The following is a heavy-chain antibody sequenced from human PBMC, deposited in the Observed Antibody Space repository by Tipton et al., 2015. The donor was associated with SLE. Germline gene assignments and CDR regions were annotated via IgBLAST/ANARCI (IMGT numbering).Heavy chain of an antibody. CDR1: GSSISSYY. Sequence: GLVKPSETLSLTCSVSGSSISSYYWSWIRQPPGKGLEWIGYIYYSGSTNYNPSLKSRVTISVDTSKNQFSLKLSSVTAADTAVYYCARDEYRYDATGYHLLGHFDFWGQGTLVTVSS. J-gene: IGHJ4*02. D-gene: IGHD3-22*01. V-gene: IGHV4-59*12. CDR3: ARDEYRYDATGYHLLGHFDF. CDR2: IYYSGST.